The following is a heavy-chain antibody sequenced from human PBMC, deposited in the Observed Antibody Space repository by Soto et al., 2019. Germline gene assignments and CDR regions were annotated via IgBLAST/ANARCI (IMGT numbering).Heavy chain of an antibody. CDR1: GGTFGSYA. CDR3: ATALGCRSTSCTLDY. V-gene: IGHV1-69*01. D-gene: IGHD2-2*01. Sequence: QVQLVQSGAEVKKPGSSVKVSCKASGGTFGSYAFSWVRQAPGHGLEWMGGIIPVSGAAHYAQKFQGRVTITADESTSTAYMELSSLSSQDTAVYYCATALGCRSTSCTLDYWGQGTPVIVSS. CDR2: IIPVSGAA. J-gene: IGHJ4*02.